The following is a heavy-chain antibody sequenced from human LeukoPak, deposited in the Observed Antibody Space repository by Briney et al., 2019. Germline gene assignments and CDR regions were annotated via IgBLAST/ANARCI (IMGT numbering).Heavy chain of an antibody. Sequence: SETLSLSCTVSGGSISSYYWSWIRQPPGKGLEWIGYIYYSGSTNYNPSLKSRVTISVDTTKNQFSLKLSSVTAADTAVYYCARDFNYDSSGYLFNWFDPWGQGTLVTVSS. CDR1: GGSISSYY. CDR2: IYYSGST. J-gene: IGHJ5*02. D-gene: IGHD3-22*01. V-gene: IGHV4-59*01. CDR3: ARDFNYDSSGYLFNWFDP.